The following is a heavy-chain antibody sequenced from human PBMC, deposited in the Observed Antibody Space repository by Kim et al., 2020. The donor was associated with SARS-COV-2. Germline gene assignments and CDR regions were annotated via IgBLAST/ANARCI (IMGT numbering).Heavy chain of an antibody. V-gene: IGHV7-4-1*02. J-gene: IGHJ6*02. CDR3: ARDRHSSSWYSKLTRLYYYYGMDV. CDR2: INTNTGNP. CDR1: GYTFTSYA. D-gene: IGHD6-13*01. Sequence: ASVKVSCKASGYTFTSYAMNWVRQAPGQGLEWMGWINTNTGNPTYAQGFTGQFVFSLDTSVSTAYLQISSLKAEDTAVYYCARDRHSSSWYSKLTRLYYYYGMDVWGQGTTIPVSS.